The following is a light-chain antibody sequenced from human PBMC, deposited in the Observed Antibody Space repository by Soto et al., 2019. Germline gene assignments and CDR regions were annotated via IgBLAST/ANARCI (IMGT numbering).Light chain of an antibody. J-gene: IGKJ4*01. CDR2: DAS. V-gene: IGKV3-11*01. CDR3: QQPFT. CDR1: QSVSSY. Sequence: EIVLTQSPATLSLSPGERATLSCRASQSVSSYLAWYQQKPGQAPRLLIYDASNRATGIPARFSGSGSGTDFTLTISSLEPEDFAVYYCQQPFTFGGGTKVEIK.